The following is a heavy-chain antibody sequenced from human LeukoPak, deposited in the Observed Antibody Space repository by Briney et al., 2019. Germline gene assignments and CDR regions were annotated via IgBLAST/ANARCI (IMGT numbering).Heavy chain of an antibody. V-gene: IGHV3-21*01. CDR3: TRVLSYDFWSGYYYFDY. CDR1: GFTVSSNY. CDR2: ISSSSSYI. J-gene: IGHJ4*02. D-gene: IGHD3-3*01. Sequence: PGGSLRLSCAASGFTVSSNYMSWVRQAPGKGLEWVSSISSSSSYIYYADSVKGRFTISRDNAKNSLYLQLNSLRAEDTAVYYCTRVLSYDFWSGYYYFDYWGQGTLVTVSS.